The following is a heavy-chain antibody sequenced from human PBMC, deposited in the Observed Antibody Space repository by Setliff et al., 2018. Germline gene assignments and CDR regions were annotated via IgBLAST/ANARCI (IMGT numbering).Heavy chain of an antibody. D-gene: IGHD2-21*01. CDR2: IKQDGSEK. Sequence: GESLKISCAASGFTFSTYWMSWVRQAPGKGLEWVANIKQDGSEKYYVDSVKGRFSISRDNAKNSLYLQMNSLRAEDTAVYYCATVYCVFTNCHKGRLDYWGQGTLVTVSS. J-gene: IGHJ4*02. CDR1: GFTFSTYW. CDR3: ATVYCVFTNCHKGRLDY. V-gene: IGHV3-7*01.